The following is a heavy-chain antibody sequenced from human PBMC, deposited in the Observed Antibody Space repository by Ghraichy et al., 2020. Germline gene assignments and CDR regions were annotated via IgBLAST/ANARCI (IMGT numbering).Heavy chain of an antibody. J-gene: IGHJ6*02. CDR3: AKGGAGYYYGMDV. CDR2: ISASGGTP. Sequence: LSLTCAASGFTFSDYAMIWVRQAPGKGLEWVSCISASGGTPYYADSVKGRFTISRDNYKDTLYLQMNSLRAEETAVYYCAKGGAGYYYGMDVWGQGTTVTVSS. V-gene: IGHV3-23*01. D-gene: IGHD3-16*01. CDR1: GFTFSDYA.